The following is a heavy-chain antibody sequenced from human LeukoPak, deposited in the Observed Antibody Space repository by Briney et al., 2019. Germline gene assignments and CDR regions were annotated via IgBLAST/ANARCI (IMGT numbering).Heavy chain of an antibody. CDR2: IYYSGST. CDR1: GGSISSSSYY. V-gene: IGHV4-39*01. J-gene: IGHJ1*01. Sequence: SETLSLTCTVSGGSISSSSYYWGWIRQPPGKGLEWIGSIYYSGSTYYNLSLKSRVTISVDTSKNQFSLKLSSVTAADTAVYYCARYMYCSSTSCYGVYFQHWGQGTLVTVSS. D-gene: IGHD2-2*01. CDR3: ARYMYCSSTSCYGVYFQH.